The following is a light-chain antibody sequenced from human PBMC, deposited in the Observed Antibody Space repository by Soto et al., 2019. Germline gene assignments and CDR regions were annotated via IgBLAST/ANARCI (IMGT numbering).Light chain of an antibody. Sequence: EIVLTQSPATLSLSPGERATLSCRASQSVSSYLAWYQQKPGQAPRLLIYDASNRATGIPARFGGSGSGTDFTLTSSSLEPEDFAVYYCQQRSNWLWTFGQGTKVEIK. CDR1: QSVSSY. CDR2: DAS. CDR3: QQRSNWLWT. J-gene: IGKJ1*01. V-gene: IGKV3-11*01.